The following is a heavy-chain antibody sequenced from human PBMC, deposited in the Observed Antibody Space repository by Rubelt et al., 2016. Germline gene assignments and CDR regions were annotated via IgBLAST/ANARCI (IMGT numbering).Heavy chain of an antibody. Sequence: AASGFTFSSYSMNWVRQAPGKGLEWVSSISSSSSYIYYADSVKGRFTISRDNAKNSLYLQMNSLRAEDTAVYYCARDPCDRGDCYPEYFQHWGQGTLVTVSS. CDR3: ARDPCDRGDCYPEYFQH. D-gene: IGHD2-21*02. CDR1: GFTFSSYS. CDR2: ISSSSSYI. V-gene: IGHV3-21*01. J-gene: IGHJ1*01.